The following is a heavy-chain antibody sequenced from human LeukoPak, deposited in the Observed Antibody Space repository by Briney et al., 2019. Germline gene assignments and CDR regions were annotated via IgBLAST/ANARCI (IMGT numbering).Heavy chain of an antibody. J-gene: IGHJ6*02. CDR3: TRDLMDYDVSTGLHHYYMDV. CDR1: GFTFSSHW. Sequence: GGSLRLSCAASGFTFSSHWMTWIRQAPGKGLEWVASIKKDVGEKFYVDSVKGRFAISRDNAKNTLYLQMNTLRVEDTAVYYCTRDLMDYDVSTGLHHYYMDVWGQGTTVTVSS. D-gene: IGHD3-9*01. CDR2: IKKDVGEK. V-gene: IGHV3-7*01.